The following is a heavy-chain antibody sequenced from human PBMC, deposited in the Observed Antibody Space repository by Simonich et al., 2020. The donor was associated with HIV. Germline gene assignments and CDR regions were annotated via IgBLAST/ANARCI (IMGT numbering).Heavy chain of an antibody. J-gene: IGHJ4*02. D-gene: IGHD3-3*01. CDR1: GGSFSGYY. CDR2: INHSGIT. Sequence: QVQLQQWGAGLLKPSETLSLTCAVYGGSFSGYYWSWIRQPPGKGLGWIGEINHSGITNDKSSLNSRAPISVDKSKNQFSLKLSSVTAADTAIYYCARRDRELILYFDYWGQGNLVTVSS. CDR3: ARRDRELILYFDY. V-gene: IGHV4-34*04.